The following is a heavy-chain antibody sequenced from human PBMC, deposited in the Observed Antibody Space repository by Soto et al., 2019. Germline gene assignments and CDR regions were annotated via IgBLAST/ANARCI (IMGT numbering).Heavy chain of an antibody. D-gene: IGHD5-12*01. CDR2: ITNNGSTK. Sequence: PGGSLRLSCAASGFIFKTYAMSWVRQAPGKGLEWVSSITNNGSTKYYADSVKGRFTISRDNSKNKLYLQMNSLRAEDTAVYYCARGYSGYAYWGQGALVTVSS. CDR1: GFIFKTYA. V-gene: IGHV3-23*01. CDR3: ARGYSGYAY. J-gene: IGHJ4*02.